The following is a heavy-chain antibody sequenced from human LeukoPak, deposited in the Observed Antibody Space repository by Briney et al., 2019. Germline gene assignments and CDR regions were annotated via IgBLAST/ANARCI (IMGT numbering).Heavy chain of an antibody. CDR2: INPNSGGT. J-gene: IGHJ3*02. V-gene: IGHV1-2*02. D-gene: IGHD4-23*01. CDR1: GYTFTGHY. Sequence: ASVKVSCKASGYTFTGHYMHWVRQAPGQGLEWMGWINPNSGGTNYAQKFQGRVTMTRDTSISTAYMELSRLRSDDTAVYYCARDRGLRWLPNAFDIWGQGTMVTVSS. CDR3: ARDRGLRWLPNAFDI.